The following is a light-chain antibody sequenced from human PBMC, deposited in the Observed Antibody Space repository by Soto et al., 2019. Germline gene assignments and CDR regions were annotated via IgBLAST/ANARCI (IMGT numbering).Light chain of an antibody. CDR3: QEWDSSNVV. CDR1: NIGSKN. CDR2: RNY. J-gene: IGLJ2*01. Sequence: SYELTQPLSVSVALGQTARITCGGHNIGSKNVHWYQQKPGQAPVLVIYRNYNRPPGIPEGFSGSNSGNTATLIISRAQAGDEADYFCQEWDSSNVVFGVGTKLTVL. V-gene: IGLV3-9*01.